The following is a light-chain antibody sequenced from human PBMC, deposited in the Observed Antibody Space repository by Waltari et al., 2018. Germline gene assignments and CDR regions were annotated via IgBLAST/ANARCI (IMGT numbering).Light chain of an antibody. CDR2: GAS. CDR1: QTITGSW. Sequence: EIVLTQSPGTLSVSPGARVTVSCRAGQTITGSWLTWYHQKPGQAPRLLIYGASNRAPGIPDRFSGSGSGTDFTLTISRLEPEDSAVYYCQQYDGSVVTFGGGTKVEIK. V-gene: IGKV3-20*01. J-gene: IGKJ4*01. CDR3: QQYDGSVVT.